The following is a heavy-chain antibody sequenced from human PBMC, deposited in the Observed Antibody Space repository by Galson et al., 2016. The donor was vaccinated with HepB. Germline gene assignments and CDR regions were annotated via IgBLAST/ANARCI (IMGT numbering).Heavy chain of an antibody. V-gene: IGHV3-48*03. CDR1: GFTFSTYE. J-gene: IGHJ4*02. CDR2: IGSSGGPI. Sequence: SLRLSCAGSGFTFSTYEMNWVRQAPGKGLEWVSYIGSSGGPIHYADSVTGRFTVSRDNAKNSLYLQMNSLRVEDTAVYYCARGIPFHYFDYWGQGALVTVSS. CDR3: ARGIPFHYFDY. D-gene: IGHD2-21*01.